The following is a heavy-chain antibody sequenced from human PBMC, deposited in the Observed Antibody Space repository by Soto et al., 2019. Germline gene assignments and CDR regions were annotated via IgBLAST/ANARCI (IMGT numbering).Heavy chain of an antibody. CDR3: ARSRSGSYYDDY. D-gene: IGHD1-26*01. Sequence: PSETLSLTCTVSGGSVSSGSYYWSWIRQPPGKGLEWIGYIYYSGSTNYNPPLKSRVTISVGTSKNQFSLKLSSVTAADTAVYYCARSRSGSYYDDYWGQGTLVTVSS. CDR2: IYYSGST. J-gene: IGHJ4*02. CDR1: GGSVSSGSYY. V-gene: IGHV4-61*01.